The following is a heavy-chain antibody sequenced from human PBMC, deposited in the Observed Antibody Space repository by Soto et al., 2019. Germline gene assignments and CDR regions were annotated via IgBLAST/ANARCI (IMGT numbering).Heavy chain of an antibody. J-gene: IGHJ4*02. D-gene: IGHD3-22*01. CDR1: GGSISSGGYS. CDR2: IYHSGST. Sequence: SETLSLTCAVSGGSISSGGYSWNWIRQPPGKGLEWIGYIYHSGSTHYNSSLKSRVAMSVDRSKNQFSLNLSSVTAADTAVYYCARAQDYYDSSGYHFDYWGQGTLVTVS. CDR3: ARAQDYYDSSGYHFDY. V-gene: IGHV4-30-2*01.